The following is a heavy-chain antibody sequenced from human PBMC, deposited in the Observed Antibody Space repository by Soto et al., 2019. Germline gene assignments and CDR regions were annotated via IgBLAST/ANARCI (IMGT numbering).Heavy chain of an antibody. D-gene: IGHD5-12*01. CDR2: INTSNGNT. Sequence: VQLVQSGAEVKKPGASVKVSCKASGITYTTYAIHWVRQAPGQGLEWMGWINTSNGNTRYSQRFQGRVTLTTDTLASTVYMVLSSLTSEDTAIYYCARAISGYITWGQGTLITVSS. CDR3: ARAISGYIT. J-gene: IGHJ5*02. V-gene: IGHV1-3*04. CDR1: GITYTTYA.